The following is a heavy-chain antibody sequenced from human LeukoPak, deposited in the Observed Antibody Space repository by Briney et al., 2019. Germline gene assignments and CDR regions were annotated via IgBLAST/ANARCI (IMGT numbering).Heavy chain of an antibody. J-gene: IGHJ4*02. CDR1: GFTFSSSD. Sequence: TGGSLRLSCAASGFTFSSSDMHWVRQPTGKGLEWVSAIGTAGDTYYPGSVKGRFTISRDNAKNTVYLQMSSLGAEDTAVYYCGRGMIGAYGSDYWGQGTLVTVSS. CDR2: IGTAGDT. V-gene: IGHV3-13*01. CDR3: GRGMIGAYGSDY. D-gene: IGHD3-10*01.